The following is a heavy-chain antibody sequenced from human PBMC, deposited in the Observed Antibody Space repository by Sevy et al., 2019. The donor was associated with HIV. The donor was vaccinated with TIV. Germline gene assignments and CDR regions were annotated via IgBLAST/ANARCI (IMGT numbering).Heavy chain of an antibody. CDR2: ISSGSSYI. CDR3: ARDRDYYGSWTFDA. CDR1: GFTFSYYT. J-gene: IGHJ6*02. V-gene: IGHV3-21*06. D-gene: IGHD3-10*01. Sequence: GGSLRLSCAASGFTFSYYTMNWVRQAPGKGLEWVSYISSGSSYISYTDSVKGRVTISRDNAKNSLYLQMNSLRPEDTAMYLCARDRDYYGSWTFDAWGQGTTVTVSS.